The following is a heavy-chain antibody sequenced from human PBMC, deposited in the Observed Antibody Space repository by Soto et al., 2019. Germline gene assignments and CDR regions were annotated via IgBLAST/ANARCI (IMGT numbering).Heavy chain of an antibody. V-gene: IGHV3-7*01. D-gene: IGHD2-2*01. CDR1: GFSFSIYW. Sequence: EVQLVESGGGLVQPGGSLRLSCAASGFSFSIYWMSWVRQAPGKGLEWVANIKEDGNEKFYVDSVRGRFTISRDNAKNSLYLQMNSLRAEDTAEYYCARDRPYCSSSSCSALWGYLDVWGEGTTVTVSS. CDR2: IKEDGNEK. CDR3: ARDRPYCSSSSCSALWGYLDV. J-gene: IGHJ6*03.